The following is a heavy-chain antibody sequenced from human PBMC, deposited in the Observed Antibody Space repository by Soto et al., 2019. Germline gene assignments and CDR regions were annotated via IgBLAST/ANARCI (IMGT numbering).Heavy chain of an antibody. CDR3: ARESSMGAFDI. CDR2: IWYDGSNK. Sequence: QVQLVESGGGVVPPGRSLRLSCAASGFTFSSYGMHWVRQAPGKGLEWVAVIWYDGSNKYYADSVKGRFTISRDNSKNTLYLQMNSLRAEDTAVYYCARESSMGAFDIWGQGTMVTVSS. J-gene: IGHJ3*02. V-gene: IGHV3-33*01. CDR1: GFTFSSYG. D-gene: IGHD1-26*01.